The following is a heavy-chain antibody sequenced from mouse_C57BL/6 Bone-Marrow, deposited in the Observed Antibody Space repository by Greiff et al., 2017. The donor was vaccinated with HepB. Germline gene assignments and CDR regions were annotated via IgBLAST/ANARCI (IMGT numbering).Heavy chain of an antibody. CDR2: IDPSDSYT. Sequence: VQLQQPGAELVKPGASVKLSCKASGYTFTSYWMQWVKQRPGQGLEWIGEIDPSDSYTNYNQKFKGKATLTVDTSSSTAYMKLSSLTSEDSAVYYCARAGLLPAWFAYWGQGTLVTVSA. CDR3: ARAGLLPAWFAY. CDR1: GYTFTSYW. V-gene: IGHV1-50*01. J-gene: IGHJ3*01. D-gene: IGHD1-1*01.